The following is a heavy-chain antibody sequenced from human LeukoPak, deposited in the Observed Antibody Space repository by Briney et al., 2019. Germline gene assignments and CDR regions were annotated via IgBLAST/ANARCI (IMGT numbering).Heavy chain of an antibody. V-gene: IGHV1-69*13. J-gene: IGHJ6*02. Sequence: SVKVSFKASGYTFTIYGISWVRQAPGQGLEWMGGIIPIFGTANYAQKFQGRVTITADESTSTAYMELSSLRSEDTAVYYCARDPEKYSSYYYYYGMDVWGQGTTVTVSS. D-gene: IGHD5-18*01. CDR2: IIPIFGTA. CDR3: ARDPEKYSSYYYYYGMDV. CDR1: GYTFTIYG.